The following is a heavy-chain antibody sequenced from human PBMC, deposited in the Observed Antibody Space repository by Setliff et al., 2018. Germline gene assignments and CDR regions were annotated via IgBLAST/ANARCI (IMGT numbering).Heavy chain of an antibody. D-gene: IGHD4-17*01. Sequence: SVKVSCKASGGTFSSSALSWVRQAPGQGLAWVGRNIHFFGTANPAQKFQGRVTITAGESATTAYMELSSLRAEDTAVYYCAKSRTTVTTGGNEAFDIWGQGTMVTVSS. CDR2: NIHFFGTA. CDR1: GGTFSSSA. CDR3: AKSRTTVTTGGNEAFDI. J-gene: IGHJ3*02. V-gene: IGHV1-69*13.